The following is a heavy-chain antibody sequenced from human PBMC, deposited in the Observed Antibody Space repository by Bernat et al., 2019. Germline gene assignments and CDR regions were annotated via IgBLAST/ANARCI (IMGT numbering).Heavy chain of an antibody. V-gene: IGHV3-20*04. CDR2: INWNGGST. CDR1: GFTFDDYG. Sequence: EVQLVESGGGVVRPGGSLRLSCAASGFTFDDYGMSWVRQAPGKGLEWVSGINWNGGSTGYADSVKGRFTISRDNAKNSLYLQMNSLRAEDTAVYYCARTGLITMIVVPLFDLWGRGTLVTVSS. CDR3: ARTGLITMIVVPLFDL. J-gene: IGHJ2*01. D-gene: IGHD3-22*01.